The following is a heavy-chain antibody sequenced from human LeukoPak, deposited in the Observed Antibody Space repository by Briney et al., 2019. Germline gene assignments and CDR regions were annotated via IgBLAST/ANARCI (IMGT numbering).Heavy chain of an antibody. CDR3: ARSYCSGGSCYSSDY. CDR2: ISAYNGNT. CDR1: GYTFTSYG. Sequence: ASVKVSCKASGYTFTSYGISWVRQAPGQGLEWMGWISAYNGNTNYAQKLQGRVTMTTDTSTSTAYMEQRSLRSDDTAVYYCARSYCSGGSCYSSDYWGQGTLVTVSS. J-gene: IGHJ4*02. D-gene: IGHD2-15*01. V-gene: IGHV1-18*01.